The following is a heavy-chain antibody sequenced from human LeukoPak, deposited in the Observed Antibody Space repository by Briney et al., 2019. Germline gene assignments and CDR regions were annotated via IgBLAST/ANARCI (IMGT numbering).Heavy chain of an antibody. J-gene: IGHJ4*02. V-gene: IGHV1-8*02. D-gene: IGHD4-23*01. Sequence: AASVKVSCKASGYSFNDYYIHWARQAPGQGLEWMGWMNPNSGNTGYAQKFQGRVTMTRNTSISTAYMELSSLRSEDTAVYYCARGTRVGLRWPGYWGLGTLVTVSS. CDR2: MNPNSGNT. CDR3: ARGTRVGLRWPGY. CDR1: GYSFNDYY.